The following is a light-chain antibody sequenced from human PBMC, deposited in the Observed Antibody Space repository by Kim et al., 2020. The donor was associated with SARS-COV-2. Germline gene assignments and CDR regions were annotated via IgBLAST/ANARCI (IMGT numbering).Light chain of an antibody. J-gene: IGLJ3*02. V-gene: IGLV3-1*01. CDR1: KWGGKY. CDR3: QALDSSTVV. CDR2: QVS. Sequence: PRHTASTTLSGYKWGGKYPSWYQQKPCQAPVLFIYQVSKRRSGIPKRFSGSNSWNTATLTLNGTQAMDEADYYCQALDSSTVVFGGGTQLTVL.